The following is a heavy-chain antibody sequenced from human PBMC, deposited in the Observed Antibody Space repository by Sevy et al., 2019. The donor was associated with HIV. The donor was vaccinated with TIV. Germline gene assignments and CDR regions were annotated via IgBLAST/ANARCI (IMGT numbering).Heavy chain of an antibody. J-gene: IGHJ4*02. D-gene: IGHD1-26*01. CDR3: ARRRGGTSYSFDY. CDR2: TNPNSGNT. Sequence: ASVKVSCKASGYPFTSFDVNWVRQASGQGLEWVGWTNPNSGNTGYAQKFQGRVTMTRNISIRTAYMELRSLTSEDTAVYYCARRRGGTSYSFDYWGQGTLVTVSS. V-gene: IGHV1-8*01. CDR1: GYPFTSFD.